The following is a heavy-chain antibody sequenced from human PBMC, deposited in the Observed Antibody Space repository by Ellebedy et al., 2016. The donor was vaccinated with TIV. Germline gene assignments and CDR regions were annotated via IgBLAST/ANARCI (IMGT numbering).Heavy chain of an antibody. Sequence: PGGSLRLSCAASGINFSYYAMHWVRQAPGKGLEWVALISYDGSNIYYADSVKGRFTISRDNSKDTLYLQMNSLRAEDTAVYYCARDLDRNDPGAYFDYWGQGTLVTVSA. CDR1: GINFSYYA. D-gene: IGHD1-1*01. CDR2: ISYDGSNI. CDR3: ARDLDRNDPGAYFDY. J-gene: IGHJ4*02. V-gene: IGHV3-30-3*01.